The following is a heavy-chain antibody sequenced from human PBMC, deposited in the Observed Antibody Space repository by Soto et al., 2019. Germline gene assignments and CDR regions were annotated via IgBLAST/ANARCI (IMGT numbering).Heavy chain of an antibody. D-gene: IGHD1-1*01. J-gene: IGHJ6*02. CDR1: GGSISSGGYY. Sequence: PSETLSLTCTVPGGSISSGGYYWSWIRQHPGKGLEWIGYIYYSGSTYYNPSLKSRVTISVDTSKNQFSLKLSSVTAADTAVYYCARNGNRDYYGMDVWGQGTTVTVSS. V-gene: IGHV4-31*03. CDR2: IYYSGST. CDR3: ARNGNRDYYGMDV.